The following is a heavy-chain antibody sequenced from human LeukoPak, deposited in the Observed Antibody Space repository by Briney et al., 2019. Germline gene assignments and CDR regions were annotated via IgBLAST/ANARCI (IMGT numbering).Heavy chain of an antibody. CDR2: IRSKANSYAT. V-gene: IGHV3-73*01. Sequence: PGGSLRLSCAASGFTFSGSAMHWVRQASGKGLDLVGRIRSKANSYATAYAASVKGRFAISRDDSKNTAYLQMNSLKTEDTAVYYCTRGLDGPWFDPWCQGTLVTVSS. CDR3: TRGLDGPWFDP. CDR1: GFTFSGSA. J-gene: IGHJ5*02. D-gene: IGHD5-24*01.